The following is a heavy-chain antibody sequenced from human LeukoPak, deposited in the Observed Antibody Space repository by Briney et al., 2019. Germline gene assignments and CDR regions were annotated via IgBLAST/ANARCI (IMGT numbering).Heavy chain of an antibody. D-gene: IGHD3-10*02. J-gene: IGHJ6*04. CDR1: GFTFSSYE. CDR3: AELGITMIGGV. CDR2: ISSSGSTI. V-gene: IGHV3-48*03. Sequence: GGSLRLSCAASGFTFSSYEMSWVRQAPGKGLERVSYISSSGSTIYYADSVKGRFTISRDNAKNSLYLQMNSLRAEDTAVYYCAELGITMIGGVWGKGTTVTISS.